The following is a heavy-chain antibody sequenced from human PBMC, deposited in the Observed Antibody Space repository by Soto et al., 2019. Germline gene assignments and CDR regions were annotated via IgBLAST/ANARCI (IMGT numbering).Heavy chain of an antibody. Sequence: SVKGSCKASGGTFSSYAISWVRQAPGQGLEWMGGIIPIFGTANYAQKFQGRVTITADESTSTAYMELSSLRSEDTAVYYCARATYYYDSSGYYYEGARDYWGQGTLVTVSS. CDR3: ARATYYYDSSGYYYEGARDY. CDR2: IIPIFGTA. V-gene: IGHV1-69*13. CDR1: GGTFSSYA. D-gene: IGHD3-22*01. J-gene: IGHJ4*02.